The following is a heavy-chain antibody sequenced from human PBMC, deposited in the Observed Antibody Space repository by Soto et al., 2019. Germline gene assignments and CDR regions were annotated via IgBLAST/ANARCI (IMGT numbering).Heavy chain of an antibody. CDR3: AASIFYYGMDV. Sequence: GESLKISCKGSGYTLTNYWIGWVRQMPGKGLEWMGIIYPSDSDTKYNPSFQGQVTISADKSITTTYLQWSSLKASDTAIYYCAASIFYYGMDVWGQGTTVTVSS. V-gene: IGHV5-51*01. CDR1: GYTLTNYW. CDR2: IYPSDSDT. J-gene: IGHJ6*02.